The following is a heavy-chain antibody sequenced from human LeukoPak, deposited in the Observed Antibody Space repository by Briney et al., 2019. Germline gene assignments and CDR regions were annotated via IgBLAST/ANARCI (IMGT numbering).Heavy chain of an antibody. CDR2: ISGSGGST. CDR3: AKGGRTTIFGVVITHFDY. D-gene: IGHD3-3*01. J-gene: IGHJ4*02. Sequence: GGSLRLSCAASGFTFSSYAMSWVRQAPGKGLEWVSAISGSGGSTYYADSVKGRFTISRDNPKNTLYLQMNSLRAEDTAVYYCAKGGRTTIFGVVITHFDYWGQGTLVTVSS. V-gene: IGHV3-23*01. CDR1: GFTFSSYA.